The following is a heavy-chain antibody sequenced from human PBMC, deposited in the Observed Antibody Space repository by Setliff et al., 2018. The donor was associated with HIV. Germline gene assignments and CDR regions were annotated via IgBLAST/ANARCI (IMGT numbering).Heavy chain of an antibody. Sequence: GGSLRLSCAASGFTFSSYAMSWVRQAPGKGLEWVSRINSDGSSTSYADSVKGRFTISRDNAKNTLYLQMNSLRAEDTAVYYCAGTPGYSSPPWGQGTLVTVSS. CDR2: INSDGSST. V-gene: IGHV3-74*01. D-gene: IGHD6-19*01. J-gene: IGHJ5*02. CDR1: GFTFSSYA. CDR3: AGTPGYSSPP.